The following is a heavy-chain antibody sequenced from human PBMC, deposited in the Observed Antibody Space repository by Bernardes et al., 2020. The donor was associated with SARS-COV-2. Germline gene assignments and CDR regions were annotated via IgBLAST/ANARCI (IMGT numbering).Heavy chain of an antibody. Sequence: GAYLKISSQGTGYSFTSYWIGWVRQMPGKGLEWMGIIYPGDSDTRYSPSFQGQITISADKSISTTYLQWSSLKASDTAIYYCARSAVTGTIDWFDPWGQGTLVTVAS. D-gene: IGHD6-19*01. CDR1: GYSFTSYW. V-gene: IGHV5-51*01. CDR3: ARSAVTGTIDWFDP. CDR2: IYPGDSDT. J-gene: IGHJ5*02.